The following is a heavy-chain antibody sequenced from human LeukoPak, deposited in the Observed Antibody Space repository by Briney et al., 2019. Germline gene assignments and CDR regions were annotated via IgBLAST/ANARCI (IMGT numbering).Heavy chain of an antibody. D-gene: IGHD1-7*01. CDR3: AKRTGTNFVGAFDI. CDR2: ISYDGSNK. V-gene: IGHV3-30*18. CDR1: GFTFSSYA. J-gene: IGHJ3*02. Sequence: GGSLRLSCAASGFTFSSYAMHWVRQAPGKGLEWVAVISYDGSNKYYADSVKGRFTISRDNSKNTLHLQMNSLRAEDTAVYYCAKRTGTNFVGAFDIWGQGTMVTVSS.